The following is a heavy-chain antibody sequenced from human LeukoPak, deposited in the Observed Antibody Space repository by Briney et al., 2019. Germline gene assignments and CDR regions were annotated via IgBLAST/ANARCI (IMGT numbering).Heavy chain of an antibody. Sequence: GGSLRLSCAASGFTFSSYGMHWVRQAPGKGLEWVAVISYDGSNKYYADSVKGRFTISRDNSKNTLYLQMNSLRAEDTAVYYCARGRNLDSWGQGTLVTASS. V-gene: IGHV3-30*03. CDR3: ARGRNLDS. CDR2: ISYDGSNK. J-gene: IGHJ5*01. CDR1: GFTFSSYG.